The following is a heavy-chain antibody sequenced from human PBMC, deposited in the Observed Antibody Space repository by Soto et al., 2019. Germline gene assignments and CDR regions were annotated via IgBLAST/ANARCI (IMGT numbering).Heavy chain of an antibody. Sequence: GGSLRLSCAASGFTFSSYAMSWVRQAPGKGLEWVSAISGSGGSTYYADSVKGRFTISRDNSKNTLYLQMNSLRAEDTAVYYCAKDLIRHYYDSSGYSPGQVDYWGQGTRVTVSS. CDR2: ISGSGGST. J-gene: IGHJ4*02. CDR1: GFTFSSYA. CDR3: AKDLIRHYYDSSGYSPGQVDY. V-gene: IGHV3-23*01. D-gene: IGHD3-22*01.